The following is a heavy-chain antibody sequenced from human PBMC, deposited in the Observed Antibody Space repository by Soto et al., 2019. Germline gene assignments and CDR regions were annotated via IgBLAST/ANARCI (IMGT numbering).Heavy chain of an antibody. D-gene: IGHD1-26*01. CDR2: INSDGSST. CDR1: GFTFSSYW. V-gene: IGHV3-74*01. Sequence: EVQLVESGGGLVQPGGSLRLSCAASGFTFSSYWMHWVRQAPGKGLVWVSRINSDGSSTSYADSVKGRFTISRDNAKNTLYLQMNSLRAEDTAVYYCARPSYSGSYYGWFDPWGQGTLVTVSS. J-gene: IGHJ5*02. CDR3: ARPSYSGSYYGWFDP.